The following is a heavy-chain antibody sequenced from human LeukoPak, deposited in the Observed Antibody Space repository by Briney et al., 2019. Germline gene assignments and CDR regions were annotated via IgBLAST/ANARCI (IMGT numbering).Heavy chain of an antibody. CDR1: GGSINSYY. CDR2: IYTRGST. D-gene: IGHD6-19*01. Sequence: SETLSLTCTVSGGSINSYYWNWIRQPAGKGLEWIGHIYTRGSTKYNPSLKSRVTMSIDTSKNQFSLNLYPVTAPDTAVYYFATNYTAVSAFDSWGQGTLVTVSS. J-gene: IGHJ4*02. CDR3: ATNYTAVSAFDS. V-gene: IGHV4-4*07.